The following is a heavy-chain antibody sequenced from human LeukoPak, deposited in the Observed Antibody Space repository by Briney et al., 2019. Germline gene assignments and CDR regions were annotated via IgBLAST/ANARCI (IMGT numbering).Heavy chain of an antibody. CDR1: GGTFSSYA. Sequence: SCKASGGTFSSYAMHWVRQAPGKGLEWVAVISYDGSNKYYADSVKGRFTISRDNSKNTLYLQMNSLRAEDTAVYYCARDSRAYMVRGVISETYYYYGMDVWGQGTTVTVSS. V-gene: IGHV3-30-3*01. D-gene: IGHD3-10*01. J-gene: IGHJ6*02. CDR3: ARDSRAYMVRGVISETYYYYGMDV. CDR2: ISYDGSNK.